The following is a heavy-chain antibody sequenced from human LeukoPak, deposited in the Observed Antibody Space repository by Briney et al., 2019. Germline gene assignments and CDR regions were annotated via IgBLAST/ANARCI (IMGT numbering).Heavy chain of an antibody. CDR2: IYSGSST. Sequence: PGGSLRLSCAASGFTVSSNYMSWVRQAPGEGLEWVSVIYSGSSTYYADSVKGRFTISRDNSKNTLYLQMNSLRAEDTAVYYCARDRRFLEWLEGAFDIWGQGTMVTVSS. J-gene: IGHJ3*02. CDR3: ARDRRFLEWLEGAFDI. CDR1: GFTVSSNY. D-gene: IGHD3-3*01. V-gene: IGHV3-66*02.